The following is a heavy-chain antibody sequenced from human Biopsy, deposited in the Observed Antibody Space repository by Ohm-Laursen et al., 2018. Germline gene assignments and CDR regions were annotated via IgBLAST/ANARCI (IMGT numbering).Heavy chain of an antibody. Sequence: SETLSLTCTVSGGSISSDWWSRIRQTPGKGLEWIGYVYYSGTTTYNPSLRSRVTISVDTSMNQISLRLQSVTAADTAIYYCTRATNSTGWPYYYFYGMDIWGQGTTATVSS. CDR2: VYYSGTT. CDR3: TRATNSTGWPYYYFYGMDI. V-gene: IGHV4-59*01. D-gene: IGHD2/OR15-2a*01. CDR1: GGSISSDW. J-gene: IGHJ6*02.